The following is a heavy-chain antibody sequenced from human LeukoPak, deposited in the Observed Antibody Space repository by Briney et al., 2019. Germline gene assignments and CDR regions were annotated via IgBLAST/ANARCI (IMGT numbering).Heavy chain of an antibody. CDR2: ISYDGSNK. J-gene: IGHJ4*02. Sequence: PGGSLRLSCAASGFTFSSYGMHWVRQAPGKGLEWVAVISYDGSNKYYADSVKGRFTISRDNSKNTLYLQMNSLRAEDTAVYYCAKVAGFGELFFDYWGQGTLVTVSS. V-gene: IGHV3-30*18. D-gene: IGHD3-10*01. CDR1: GFTFSSYG. CDR3: AKVAGFGELFFDY.